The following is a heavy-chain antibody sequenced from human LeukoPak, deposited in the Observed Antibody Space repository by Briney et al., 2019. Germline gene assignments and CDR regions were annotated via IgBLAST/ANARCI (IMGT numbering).Heavy chain of an antibody. Sequence: SETLSLTCSVSDGSINSGYYYWAWIRQPPGKGPEWIGGIYYSGTTYPNPSLKSRVTISVDTSKNQFSLKLSSVTAADTAVYYCAREERWLQFRGFDIWGQGTMVTVSS. CDR2: IYYSGTT. CDR3: AREERWLQFRGFDI. V-gene: IGHV4-39*07. J-gene: IGHJ3*02. CDR1: DGSINSGYYY. D-gene: IGHD5-24*01.